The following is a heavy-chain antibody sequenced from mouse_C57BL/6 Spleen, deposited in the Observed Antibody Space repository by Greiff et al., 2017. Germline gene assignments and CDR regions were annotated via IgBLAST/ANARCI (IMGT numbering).Heavy chain of an antibody. CDR2: INPNNGGT. D-gene: IGHD1-1*01. CDR3: ARGDYYGSSYVRFAY. CDR1: GYTFTDYN. J-gene: IGHJ3*01. V-gene: IGHV1-18*01. Sequence: EVQLQQSGPELVKPGASVKIPCKASGYTFTDYNMDWVKQSHGKSLEWIGDINPNNGGTIYNQKFKGKATLTVDKSSSTAYMELRRLTSEDTAVYYCARGDYYGSSYVRFAYWGQGTLVTVSA.